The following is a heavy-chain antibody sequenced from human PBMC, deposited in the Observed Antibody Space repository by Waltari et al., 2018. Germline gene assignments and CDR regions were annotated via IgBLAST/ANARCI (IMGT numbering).Heavy chain of an antibody. CDR2: IRNRARSFTT. D-gene: IGHD1-26*01. CDR3: VRDKSGGYYDY. Sequence: EVQVVESGGGLVQPGGSLRLSCAASGFTSTDHYMNWVRQAQGKGLEWVGLIRNRARSFTTDYAASVEGRFAISRDDSKNLLYLQMNSLKTEDTAVYYCVRDKSGGYYDYWGQGTLVTVSS. J-gene: IGHJ4*02. V-gene: IGHV3-72*01. CDR1: GFTSTDHY.